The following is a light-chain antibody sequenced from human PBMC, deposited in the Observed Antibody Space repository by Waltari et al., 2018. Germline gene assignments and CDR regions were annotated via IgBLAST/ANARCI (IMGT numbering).Light chain of an antibody. V-gene: IGLV3-21*04. CDR2: YDS. Sequence: SYALTQPPSGSVAPGTTARITCGGDKIGSYSVHWYQQKPGQAPVLVIFYDSDRPSGIPERFSGSNSGNTATLTISSVEAGDEAKYYCHVWHPDMDPGVFGPGTEVSV. J-gene: IGLJ1*01. CDR1: KIGSYS. CDR3: HVWHPDMDPGV.